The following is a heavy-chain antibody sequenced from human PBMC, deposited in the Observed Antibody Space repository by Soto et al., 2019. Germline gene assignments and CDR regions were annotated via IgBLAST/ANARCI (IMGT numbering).Heavy chain of an antibody. CDR1: GFTFSSYA. CDR2: ISGSGGST. J-gene: IGHJ4*02. Sequence: LRLSCSASGFTFSSYAMSWVRQAPGKGLEWVSAISGSGGSTYYADSVKGRFTISRDNSKNTLYLQMNSLRAEDTAVYYCAKDLFIPGFRSGYPKNDFDYWGQGTLVTVSS. V-gene: IGHV3-23*01. D-gene: IGHD3-3*01. CDR3: AKDLFIPGFRSGYPKNDFDY.